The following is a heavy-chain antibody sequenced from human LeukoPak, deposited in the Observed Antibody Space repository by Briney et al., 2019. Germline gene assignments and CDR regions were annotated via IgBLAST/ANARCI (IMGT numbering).Heavy chain of an antibody. V-gene: IGHV3-7*01. CDR1: GFNFSRYW. CDR2: IKRDGSEE. D-gene: IGHD3-10*01. Sequence: PGGSLRLSCTASGFNFSRYWMSWVRQAPGKGLEGVANIKRDGSEEWYVDSVKGRFTISRDNAKNSLYLQMNSLRDEDTAVYYCAKVLFNYYGDWGQGTLVTVSS. CDR3: AKVLFNYYGD. J-gene: IGHJ1*01.